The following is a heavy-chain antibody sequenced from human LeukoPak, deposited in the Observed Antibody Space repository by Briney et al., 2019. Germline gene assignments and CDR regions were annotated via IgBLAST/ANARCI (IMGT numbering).Heavy chain of an antibody. CDR2: IRYDGSNK. J-gene: IGHJ4*02. V-gene: IGHV3-30*02. CDR3: ARGVYFYDPGGSDY. CDR1: GFTFSSYG. Sequence: GGSLRLSCAASGFTFSSYGMHWVRQAPGKGLEWVAFIRYDGSNKYYADSVKGRFTISRDNSKNTLYLQMNSLRAEDTAVYYCARGVYFYDPGGSDYWGQGTLITVSS. D-gene: IGHD3-22*01.